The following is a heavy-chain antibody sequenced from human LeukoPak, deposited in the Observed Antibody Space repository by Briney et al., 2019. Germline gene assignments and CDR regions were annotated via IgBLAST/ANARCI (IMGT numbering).Heavy chain of an antibody. D-gene: IGHD5-12*01. V-gene: IGHV4-39*07. Sequence: SETLSLTCTVSGGSISSYYWGWIRQPPGKGLEWIGSIYYSGSTYYNPSLKSRVTISVDTSKNQFSLKLSSVTAADTAVYYCARLIVATTHYDYWGQGTLVTVSS. CDR3: ARLIVATTHYDY. CDR1: GGSISSYY. J-gene: IGHJ4*02. CDR2: IYYSGST.